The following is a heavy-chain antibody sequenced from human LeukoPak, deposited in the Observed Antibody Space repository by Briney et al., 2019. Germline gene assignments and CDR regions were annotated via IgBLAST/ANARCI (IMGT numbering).Heavy chain of an antibody. CDR3: ARVGCSGGSCYPDR. J-gene: IGHJ5*02. Sequence: SETLSLTCTVSGASISTSYWYWIRQPPGKGLEWIGYIHYSGDINYNPSLKSRVTISAYTSKNQLSLKLSSVTDADTAVYYCARVGCSGGSCYPDRWGQGTLVTVSS. V-gene: IGHV4-59*01. CDR1: GASISTSY. D-gene: IGHD2-15*01. CDR2: IHYSGDI.